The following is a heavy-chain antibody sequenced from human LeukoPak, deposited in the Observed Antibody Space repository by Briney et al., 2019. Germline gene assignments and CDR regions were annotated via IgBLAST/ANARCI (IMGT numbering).Heavy chain of an antibody. D-gene: IGHD1-26*01. CDR3: ARGASGTLYDAFDI. Sequence: SETLSLTCTVSGGSISTYYGSWIRHPPGEGLEWLGSIYYSGTTNSNPSLKSRATISVDTSKNHLSLKVSSVTAADTAVYYCARGASGTLYDAFDIWGQGTMVTVSS. J-gene: IGHJ3*02. V-gene: IGHV4-59*01. CDR2: IYYSGTT. CDR1: GGSISTYY.